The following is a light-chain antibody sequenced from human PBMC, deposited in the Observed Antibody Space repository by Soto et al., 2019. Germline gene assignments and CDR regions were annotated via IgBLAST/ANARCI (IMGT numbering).Light chain of an antibody. J-gene: IGKJ4*01. CDR3: QKYNSAPLT. CDR2: AAC. V-gene: IGKV1-27*01. CDR1: KIIRGS. Sequence: IQMTQSPSTLSASIEDTVTITCRASKIIRGSLAWHQQKPGKAPKFLIYAACTFQAGVPSRFSGSGSGTDFTLTISSLPPEDVAAYYWQKYNSAPLTFGGGTKVDIK.